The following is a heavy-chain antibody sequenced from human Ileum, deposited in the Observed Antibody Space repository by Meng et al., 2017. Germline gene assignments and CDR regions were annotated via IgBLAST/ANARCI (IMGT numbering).Heavy chain of an antibody. CDR1: GSRVSCNIAA. D-gene: IGHD3-3*01. CDR2: TYYRSKWYS. J-gene: IGHJ4*02. V-gene: IGHV6-1*01. Sequence: VHLAVPGPGLVTPSQALSLTCSGPGSRVSCNIAAWNWIRQSPLRGLEWLGRTYYRSKWYSEYAVSVKSRIYITPDTFKHQFSLQMNSVTPEDTAVYYCASGSGSLDYWGPGTLVTVSS. CDR3: ASGSGSLDY.